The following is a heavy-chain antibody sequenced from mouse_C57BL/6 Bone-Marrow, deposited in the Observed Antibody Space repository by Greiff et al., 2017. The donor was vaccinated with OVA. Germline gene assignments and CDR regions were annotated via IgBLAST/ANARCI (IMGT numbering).Heavy chain of an antibody. CDR2: INPNNGGT. J-gene: IGHJ4*01. CDR3: ATWGVYYAMDY. D-gene: IGHD4-1*01. Sequence: VHVKQSGPELVKPGASVKMSCKASGYTFTDYNMHWVKQSHGKSLEWIGYINPNNGGTSYNQKFKGKATLTVNKSSSTAYMELRSLTSEDSAVYYCATWGVYYAMDYWGQGTSVTVSS. V-gene: IGHV1-22*01. CDR1: GYTFTDYN.